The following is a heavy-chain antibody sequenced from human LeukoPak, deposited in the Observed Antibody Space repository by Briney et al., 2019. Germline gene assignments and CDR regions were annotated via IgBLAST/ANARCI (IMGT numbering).Heavy chain of an antibody. CDR3: ARVTSIVVVPAAMSGSIRRYYYYCYMDV. CDR1: GFTVSSNY. V-gene: IGHV3-53*01. CDR2: IYSGGST. J-gene: IGHJ6*03. Sequence: GGSLRLSCAASGFTVSSNYMSWVRQAPGKGLEWVSVIYSGGSTYYADSVKGRFTISRDNSKNTLYLQMNSLRAEDTAVYYCARVTSIVVVPAAMSGSIRRYYYYCYMDVWGKGTTVTVSS. D-gene: IGHD2-2*01.